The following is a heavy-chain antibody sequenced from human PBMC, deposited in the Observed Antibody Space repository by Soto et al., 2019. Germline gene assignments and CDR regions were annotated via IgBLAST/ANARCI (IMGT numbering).Heavy chain of an antibody. CDR2: INPNSGGT. J-gene: IGHJ4*02. CDR1: GYTFTGYY. D-gene: IGHD6-19*01. V-gene: IGHV1-2*04. Sequence: ASVKVSCKASGYTFTGYYMHWVRQAPGQGLEWMGWINPNSGGTNYAQKFQGWVTMTTDTSTSTAYMELRSLRSDDTAVYYCARWYAVAGKFDYWGQGTLVTVSS. CDR3: ARWYAVAGKFDY.